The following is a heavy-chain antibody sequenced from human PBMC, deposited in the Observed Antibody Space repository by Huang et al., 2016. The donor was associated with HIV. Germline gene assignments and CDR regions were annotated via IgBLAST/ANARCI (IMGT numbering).Heavy chain of an antibody. V-gene: IGHV3-11*01. Sequence: QVQLVESGGGWVKPGGSLRLSCAASGFTFSDSYMSWIRQTPGKGLDVFSYISSSDNSIYYAAAVKGRFTISRDDAKNSLYLQMNSLRADDTAVYYCARRSAFYRLDYWGQGTLVTVSS. D-gene: IGHD3-10*01. J-gene: IGHJ4*02. CDR3: ARRSAFYRLDY. CDR1: GFTFSDSY. CDR2: ISSSDNSI.